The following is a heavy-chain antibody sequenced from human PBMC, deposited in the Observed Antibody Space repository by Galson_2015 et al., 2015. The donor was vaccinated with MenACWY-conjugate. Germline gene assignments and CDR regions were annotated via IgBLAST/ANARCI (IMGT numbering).Heavy chain of an antibody. CDR1: GFSINAYW. V-gene: IGHV3-7*03. Sequence: SLRLSCAASGFSINAYWTTWVRQAPGKGLEWVANIKGDGSKENYVDSVKGRVTLSRDNAKNTLYLQMNSLRVEDTALYFCARDVGPRGEKSIDWCDASDVGGQGTMVTGAS. J-gene: IGHJ3*01. D-gene: IGHD3-9*01. CDR2: IKGDGSKE. CDR3: ARDVGPRGEKSIDWCDASDV.